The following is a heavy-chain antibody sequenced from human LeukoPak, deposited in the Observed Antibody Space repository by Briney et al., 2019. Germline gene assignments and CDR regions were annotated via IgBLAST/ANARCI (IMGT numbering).Heavy chain of an antibody. J-gene: IGHJ4*02. D-gene: IGHD4-23*01. CDR2: IRQDDSGK. Sequence: GGSLRLSCSASGFTFSDYWMMWVRQAPGKGLEWVGNIRQDDSGKNYVDSVKGRFTISRDNAKFSLYLQMNSLRAEDTAIYYCATDRKVGTWDPRFNYWGQGTLVTVSS. CDR3: ATDRKVGTWDPRFNY. V-gene: IGHV3-7*01. CDR1: GFTFSDYW.